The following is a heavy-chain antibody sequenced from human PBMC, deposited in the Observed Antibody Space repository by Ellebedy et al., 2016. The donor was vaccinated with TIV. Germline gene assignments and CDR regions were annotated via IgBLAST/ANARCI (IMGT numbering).Heavy chain of an antibody. D-gene: IGHD5-12*01. CDR1: AYNFGNYE. CDR3: ARGGYIPSRGYDI. CDR2: ISAFNGAS. V-gene: IGHV1-18*04. Sequence: AASVKVSCKASAYNFGNYEIAWVRQAPGRGLEWMALISAFNGASKYAEKYKERVVETLDTSTNTAFLELRSLRSDDTAVYYCARGGYIPSRGYDIWGQGTLVTVSS. J-gene: IGHJ4*02.